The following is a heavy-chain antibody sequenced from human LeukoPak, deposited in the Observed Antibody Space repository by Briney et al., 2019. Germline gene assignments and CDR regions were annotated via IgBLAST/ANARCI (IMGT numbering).Heavy chain of an antibody. CDR1: GFTFSTYT. CDR3: ARDLAAAGNYAMDV. V-gene: IGHV3-48*01. J-gene: IGHJ6*02. Sequence: PGGSLRLSCAASGFTFSTYTMNWVRQAPGKGLEWVSYISSSSSTIYYADSAKGRFTISRDNAKNSLYLQMNSLRAEDTAVYYCARDLAAAGNYAMDVWGQGTTVTVSS. D-gene: IGHD6-13*01. CDR2: ISSSSSTI.